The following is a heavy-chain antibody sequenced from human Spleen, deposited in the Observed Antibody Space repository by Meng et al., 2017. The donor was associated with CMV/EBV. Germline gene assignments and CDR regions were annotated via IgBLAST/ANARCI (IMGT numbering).Heavy chain of an antibody. CDR2: INEDGTTT. D-gene: IGHD7-27*01. V-gene: IGHV3-74*01. J-gene: IGHJ3*02. CDR3: ARVLRVERVLGAFDI. Sequence: GESLKISCAASGFTFSSFWVHWVRQVPGKGLVWVSRINEDGTTTNYADSVKGRFTISRDNARNTVYLQMNSLRAEDTAVYYCARVLRVERVLGAFDIWGQGTMVTVSS. CDR1: GFTFSSFW.